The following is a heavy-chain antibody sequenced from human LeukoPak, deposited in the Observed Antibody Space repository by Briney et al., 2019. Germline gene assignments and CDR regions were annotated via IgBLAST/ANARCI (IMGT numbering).Heavy chain of an antibody. V-gene: IGHV1-18*01. CDR3: ARDYQLLLLWDCFDP. D-gene: IGHD2-2*01. Sequence: ASVKVSCKASGYSFNTYGISWVRQAPEQGLEWMGWVSADNGETNYAQKFQGRVTMTTDTSTSTAYMELRSLRSDDTAVYYCARDYQLLLLWDCFDPWGQGTLVSVSS. J-gene: IGHJ5*02. CDR2: VSADNGET. CDR1: GYSFNTYG.